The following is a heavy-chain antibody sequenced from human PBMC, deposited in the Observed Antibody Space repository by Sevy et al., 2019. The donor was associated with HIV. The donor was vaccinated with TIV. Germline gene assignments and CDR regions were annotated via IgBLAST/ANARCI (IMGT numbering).Heavy chain of an antibody. J-gene: IGHJ4*02. Sequence: GGSLRLSCAASGFTFSNAWMSWVRQAPGKGLEWVGRIKSKTDGGTTDYAAPVKGRFTISRDDSKNTQYLQMNSLKTEDTAIYYCTTDSKKRRLSALLDYWGQGTLVTVSS. CDR2: IKSKTDGGTT. CDR1: GFTFSNAW. CDR3: TTDSKKRRLSALLDY. V-gene: IGHV3-15*01.